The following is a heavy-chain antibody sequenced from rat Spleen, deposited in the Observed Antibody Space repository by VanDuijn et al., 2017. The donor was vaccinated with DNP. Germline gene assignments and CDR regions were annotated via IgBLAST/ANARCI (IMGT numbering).Heavy chain of an antibody. CDR1: GFTFTDYS. Sequence: EVQLVESGGGLVQPGRSLKFSCAASGFTFTDYSMAWVRQAPKKGLEWVAMIIYDGSGTYYGDSVKGRFTISRDNAKNTLHLQMDSLRSEDTATYYCATHGSIATISTGAMDVWGQGTSVTVSS. D-gene: IGHD1-2*01. J-gene: IGHJ4*01. V-gene: IGHV5S10*01. CDR3: ATHGSIATISTGAMDV. CDR2: IIYDGSGT.